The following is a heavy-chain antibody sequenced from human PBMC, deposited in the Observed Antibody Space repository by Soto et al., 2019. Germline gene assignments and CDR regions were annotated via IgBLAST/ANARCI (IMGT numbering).Heavy chain of an antibody. CDR2: ISGSGGST. CDR3: AKGQAVAGPDAFDI. D-gene: IGHD6-19*01. V-gene: IGHV3-23*01. J-gene: IGHJ3*02. CDR1: GFTFSSYA. Sequence: GGSLRLSCAASGFTFSSYAMRWVRQAPGKGLEWVSAISGSGGSTHYEDSVKGRFTISRVNSKNMVYLQMNSLRAEDTAVYYCAKGQAVAGPDAFDIWGQGTMVTVSS.